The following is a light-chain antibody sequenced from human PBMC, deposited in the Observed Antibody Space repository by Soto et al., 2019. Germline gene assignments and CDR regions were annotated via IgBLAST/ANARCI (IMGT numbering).Light chain of an antibody. CDR3: MQALQTPFT. J-gene: IGKJ3*01. V-gene: IGKV2-28*01. CDR2: LGS. CDR1: QSLLHSNGYNY. Sequence: DIVMTQSPLSLPVTPGEPASISCRSSQSLLHSNGYNYLDWYLQRPGQSPQLLIYLGSNRASGVPDRFGGSEAGTDFTLKISRVEAEDVGVYYCMQALQTPFTFGPGTKVDIK.